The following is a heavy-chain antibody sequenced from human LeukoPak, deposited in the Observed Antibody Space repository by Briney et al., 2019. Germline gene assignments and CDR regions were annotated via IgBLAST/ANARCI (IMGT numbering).Heavy chain of an antibody. V-gene: IGHV3-30*18. Sequence: PGRSLRLSCAASGFTLSSYGMHWVRQAPGKGLEWVAVISYDGSNKYYADSVKGRFTISRDNSKNTLYLQMNSLRAEDTAVYYCAKDAERCLLWFGELNSWGQGTLVTVSS. CDR2: ISYDGSNK. D-gene: IGHD3-10*01. J-gene: IGHJ4*02. CDR1: GFTLSSYG. CDR3: AKDAERCLLWFGELNS.